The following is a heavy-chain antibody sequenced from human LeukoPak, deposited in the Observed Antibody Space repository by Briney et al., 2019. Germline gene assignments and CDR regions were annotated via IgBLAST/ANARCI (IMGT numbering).Heavy chain of an antibody. D-gene: IGHD6-13*01. CDR3: ARDRSSPLYYYYMDV. V-gene: IGHV1-2*06. Sequence: ASVKVSCKASGYTFTGYYMHWVRQAPGQGLEWMGRINPNSGGTNYAQKFQGRVTMTRDTSISTAYMKLSRLRSDDTAVYYCARDRSSPLYYYYMDVWGKGTTVTVSS. J-gene: IGHJ6*03. CDR2: INPNSGGT. CDR1: GYTFTGYY.